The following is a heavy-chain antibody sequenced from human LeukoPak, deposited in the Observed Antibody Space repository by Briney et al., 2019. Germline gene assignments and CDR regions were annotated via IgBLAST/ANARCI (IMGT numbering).Heavy chain of an antibody. CDR2: ISSSSSTI. CDR3: TRGAPHDYYYGMDV. J-gene: IGHJ6*02. Sequence: GGSLRLSCAASGFTFSSYSMNWVRQAPGKGLEWVSYISSSSSTIYYADSVKGRFTISRDNAKNSLYLQMNSLRAEDTAVYYCTRGAPHDYYYGMDVWGQGTLVTVSS. CDR1: GFTFSSYS. V-gene: IGHV3-48*01.